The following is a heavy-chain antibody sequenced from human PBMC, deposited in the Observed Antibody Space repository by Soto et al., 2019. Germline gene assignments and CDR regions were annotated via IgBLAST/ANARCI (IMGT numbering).Heavy chain of an antibody. J-gene: IGHJ4*02. Sequence: SETLSLTCAVSGYSISSGYYWGWIRQPPGKGLEWIGSIYHSGSTYYNPSLKSRVTISVDTSKNQFSLKLSSVTAADTAVYYCARDSPYYYDSSGYYPFDYWGQGTLVIVSS. CDR3: ARDSPYYYDSSGYYPFDY. D-gene: IGHD3-22*01. V-gene: IGHV4-38-2*02. CDR2: IYHSGST. CDR1: GYSISSGYY.